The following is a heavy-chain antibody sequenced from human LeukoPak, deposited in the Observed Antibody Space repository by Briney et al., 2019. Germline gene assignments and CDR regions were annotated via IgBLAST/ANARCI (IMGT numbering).Heavy chain of an antibody. CDR2: INHSGST. CDR3: ARGPEPWYYYYYGMDV. Sequence: PSETLSLTCAVYGGSFGGYYWSWIRQPPGKGLEWIGEINHSGSTNYNPSLKSRVTISVDTSKNQFSLKLSSVTAADTAVYYCARGPEPWYYYYYGMDVWGQGTTVTVSS. V-gene: IGHV4-34*01. CDR1: GGSFGGYY. J-gene: IGHJ6*02.